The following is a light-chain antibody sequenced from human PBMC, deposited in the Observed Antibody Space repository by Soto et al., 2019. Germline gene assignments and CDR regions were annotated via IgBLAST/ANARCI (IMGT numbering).Light chain of an antibody. Sequence: QSALTQPASVSGSPGQSITISCTGTSNDVGGFNYVSWYQQHPGKVPKLMIYEVRNRPSGVSTRFSGSRSGNTASLIISGLQAEDEADYYCSSYTSISTVIFGGGTKLTVL. CDR2: EVR. CDR1: SNDVGGFNY. CDR3: SSYTSISTVI. V-gene: IGLV2-14*01. J-gene: IGLJ2*01.